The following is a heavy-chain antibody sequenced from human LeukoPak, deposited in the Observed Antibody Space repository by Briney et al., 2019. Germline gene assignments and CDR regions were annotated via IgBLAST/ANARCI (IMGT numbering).Heavy chain of an antibody. V-gene: IGHV1-2*02. CDR1: GYTFTGHY. J-gene: IGHJ4*02. Sequence: GASVKVSCKASGYTFTGHYMHWVRQAPGQGLEWMGWINPKNAATNYAQGLQGRVTMTRDTSTGTVYMEVSGLKSDDTAVYYCAKTLYVAAAPGGFDYWGQGTLVTVSS. D-gene: IGHD2-15*01. CDR2: INPKNAAT. CDR3: AKTLYVAAAPGGFDY.